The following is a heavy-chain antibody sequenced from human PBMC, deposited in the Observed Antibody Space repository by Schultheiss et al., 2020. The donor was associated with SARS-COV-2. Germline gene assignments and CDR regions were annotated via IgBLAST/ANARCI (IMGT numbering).Heavy chain of an antibody. CDR2: IYYSGST. CDR3: ARGHSRGDYFDY. V-gene: IGHV4-31*01. D-gene: IGHD6-13*01. J-gene: IGHJ4*02. Sequence: SETLSLTCTVSGGSISSGGYYWSWIRQHPGKGLEWIGYIYYSGSTYYNPSLKSLVTISVDTSKNQFSLKLSSVTAADTAVYYCARGHSRGDYFDYWGQGTLVTVSS. CDR1: GGSISSGGYY.